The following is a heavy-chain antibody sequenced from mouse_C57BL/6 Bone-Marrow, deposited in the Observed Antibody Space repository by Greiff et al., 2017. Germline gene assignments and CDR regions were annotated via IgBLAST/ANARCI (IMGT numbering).Heavy chain of an antibody. J-gene: IGHJ4*01. CDR3: ARRSYYYGSSYLYYYAMDD. CDR1: GYAFTNYL. D-gene: IGHD1-1*01. CDR2: INPGSGGT. Sequence: VQLQESGAELVRPGTSVKVSCKASGYAFTNYLIEWVKQRPGQGLEWIGVINPGSGGTNYNEKFKGKATLTADKSSSTAYMQLSSLTSEDSAVYFCARRSYYYGSSYLYYYAMDDWGQGTSVTVSS. V-gene: IGHV1-54*01.